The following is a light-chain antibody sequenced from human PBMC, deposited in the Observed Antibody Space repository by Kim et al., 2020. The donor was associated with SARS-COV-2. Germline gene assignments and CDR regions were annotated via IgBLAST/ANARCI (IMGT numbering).Light chain of an antibody. CDR1: QSVSSSH. Sequence: EIVLTQSPGTLSLSPGERATLSCRASQSVSSSHLAWYQQRPGQAPRLLIYGASFRATGIPDRFSGGGSGTDFTLTISRLEPEDFAVYYCQQFGTSSYTFGQGTKLEI. CDR2: GAS. CDR3: QQFGTSSYT. V-gene: IGKV3-20*01. J-gene: IGKJ2*01.